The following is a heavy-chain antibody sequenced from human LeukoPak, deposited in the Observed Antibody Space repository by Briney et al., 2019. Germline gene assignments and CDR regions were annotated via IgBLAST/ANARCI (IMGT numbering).Heavy chain of an antibody. J-gene: IGHJ5*01. CDR2: INPNSGGT. CDR3: AILDCSSTSCYDS. CDR1: GYTFTGYY. D-gene: IGHD2-2*01. Sequence: ASVKVSCKASGYTFTGYYMHWVRQAPGQGLEWMGWINPNSGGTNYAQKFQGRVTMTRDTSISTAYMELSRLRSDDTAVYYCAILDCSSTSCYDSWGKGTLVTVSS. V-gene: IGHV1-2*02.